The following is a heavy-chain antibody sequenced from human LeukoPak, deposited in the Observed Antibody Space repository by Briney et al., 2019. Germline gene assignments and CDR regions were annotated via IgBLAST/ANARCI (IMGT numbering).Heavy chain of an antibody. CDR1: GFTFSGFA. CDR2: ISVSGGST. D-gene: IGHD1-26*01. J-gene: IGHJ4*02. Sequence: AGTLRLSCAASGFTFSGFAMSWVRQAPGKGLEWVATISVSGGSTFYADSVKGRFTISRDNSKNTLDLQMNSLRVDDTAVYYCAKEKSGSFPFDYWGQGTPVTVSS. V-gene: IGHV3-23*01. CDR3: AKEKSGSFPFDY.